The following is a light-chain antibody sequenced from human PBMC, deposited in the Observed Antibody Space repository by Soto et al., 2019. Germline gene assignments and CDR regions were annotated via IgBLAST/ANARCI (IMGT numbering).Light chain of an antibody. CDR2: GAS. CDR1: QSVSSSY. CDR3: QQYGSSRT. Sequence: ESVLSPSSGTLSSSPGERTPLSCRASQSVSSSYLGWYQQKPGQAPRLLIYGASSRATGIPDRFSGSGSGTDFTLTISRLEPEDFAVYYCQQYGSSRTFGQGTKVDIK. J-gene: IGKJ1*01. V-gene: IGKV3-20*01.